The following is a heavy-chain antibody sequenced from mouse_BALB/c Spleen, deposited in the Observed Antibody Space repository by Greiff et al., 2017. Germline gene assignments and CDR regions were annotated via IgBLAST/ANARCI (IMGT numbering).Heavy chain of an antibody. CDR2: IDPANGNT. J-gene: IGHJ4*01. Sequence: EVQLQQSGAELVKPGASVKLSCTASGFNIKDTYMHWVKQRPEQGLEWIGRIDPANGNTKYDPKFQGKATITADTSSNTAYLQLSSLTSEDTAVYYCARGGNYPHYAMDYWGQGTSVTVSS. D-gene: IGHD2-1*01. CDR3: ARGGNYPHYAMDY. CDR1: GFNIKDTY. V-gene: IGHV14-3*02.